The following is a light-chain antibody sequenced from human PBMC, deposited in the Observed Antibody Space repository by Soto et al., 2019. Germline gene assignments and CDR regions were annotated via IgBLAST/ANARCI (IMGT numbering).Light chain of an antibody. CDR1: QSVSSNY. J-gene: IGKJ4*02. Sequence: EIVLTQSPGTLSLSPGDRATLSCRASQSVSSNYLAWYQQKPGQAPMLLIFGASRRSTGIPDRFSGSGAGTDVTLTISRLEHEDFAVYYCQQYDTSPPLTFGGGTKVEIK. V-gene: IGKV3-20*01. CDR2: GAS. CDR3: QQYDTSPPLT.